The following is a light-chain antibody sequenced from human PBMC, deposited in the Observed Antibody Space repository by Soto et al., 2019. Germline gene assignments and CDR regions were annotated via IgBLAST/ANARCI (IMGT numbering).Light chain of an antibody. CDR2: DNV. Sequence: QSVLTQPPSVSAAPGQKVTISCSGTSSNIANSYVSWYQHLPGTAPKPLIYDNVKRPSGIPDRFSGSKSGTSATLGITGVQTGDEGDYYCGTWDSSLSAGVFGGGTKLTVL. J-gene: IGLJ3*02. V-gene: IGLV1-51*01. CDR3: GTWDSSLSAGV. CDR1: SSNIANSY.